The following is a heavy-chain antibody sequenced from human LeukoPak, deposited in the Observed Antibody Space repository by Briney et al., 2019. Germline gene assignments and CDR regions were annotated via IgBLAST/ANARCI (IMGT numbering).Heavy chain of an antibody. J-gene: IGHJ4*02. CDR3: ARVETYGALDY. Sequence: SETLSLTCAVYGGSFSGYYWSWIRQPPGKGLEWIGEINHSGSTNYNPSLKSRVTISVDTSKNQFSLKLSSVTAADTAVYHCARVETYGALDYWGQGTLVTVSS. CDR2: INHSGST. CDR1: GGSFSGYY. V-gene: IGHV4-34*01. D-gene: IGHD4-17*01.